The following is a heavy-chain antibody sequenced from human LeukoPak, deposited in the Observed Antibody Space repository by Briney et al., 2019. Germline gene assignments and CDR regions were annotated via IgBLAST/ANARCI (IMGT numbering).Heavy chain of an antibody. D-gene: IGHD3-22*01. Sequence: PSQTLSLTCAVSGVSISSGGYSWSWIRQPPGKGLEWIGYIYHSGSTYYNPSLKSRVTISVDRSKNQFSLKLSSVTAADTAVYYCARGSTMTFDYWGQGTLVTVSS. CDR2: IYHSGST. J-gene: IGHJ4*02. CDR3: ARGSTMTFDY. CDR1: GVSISSGGYS. V-gene: IGHV4-30-2*01.